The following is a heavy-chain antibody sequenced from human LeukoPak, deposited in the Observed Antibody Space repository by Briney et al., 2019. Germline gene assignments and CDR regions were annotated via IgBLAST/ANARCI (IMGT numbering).Heavy chain of an antibody. V-gene: IGHV4-34*01. D-gene: IGHD3-10*01. CDR3: ARVRLYYGSGSYYKGGLHFDY. CDR2: INHSGST. CDR1: GGSFSGYY. Sequence: SETLSLTCAVYGGSFSGYYWSWIRQPPGKGLEWIGEINHSGSTNYNPSLKSRVTISVDTSKNQFSLKLGSVTAADTAVYYCARVRLYYGSGSYYKGGLHFDYWGQGTLVTVSS. J-gene: IGHJ4*02.